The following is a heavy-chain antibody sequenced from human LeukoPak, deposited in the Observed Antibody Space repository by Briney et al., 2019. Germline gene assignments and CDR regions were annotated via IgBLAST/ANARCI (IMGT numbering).Heavy chain of an antibody. CDR3: ARLIAAAGYYFDY. CDR1: GYTFTSYG. Sequence: ASVKVSCKASGYTFTSYGISWVRQAPGQGLEWMGWISAYNGNTNYAQKLQGRVTMTRDTSISTAYMELSRLRSDDTAVYYCARLIAAAGYYFDYWGQGTLVTVSS. J-gene: IGHJ4*02. D-gene: IGHD6-13*01. CDR2: ISAYNGNT. V-gene: IGHV1-18*01.